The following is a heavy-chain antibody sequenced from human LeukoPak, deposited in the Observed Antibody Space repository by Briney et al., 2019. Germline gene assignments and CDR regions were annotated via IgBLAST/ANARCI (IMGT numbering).Heavy chain of an antibody. CDR1: GGSISSGTYY. V-gene: IGHV4-61*02. CDR3: ARVCIAAAGALSFRYYYYMDV. J-gene: IGHJ6*03. Sequence: SETLSLTCTVSGGSISSGTYYWTWIRQPAGKGLEWIGRIYTSGSTNYNPSLKSRVTISVDTSKNQFSLKLSSVTAADTAVYYCARVCIAAAGALSFRYYYYMDVWGKGTTVTVSS. CDR2: IYTSGST. D-gene: IGHD6-13*01.